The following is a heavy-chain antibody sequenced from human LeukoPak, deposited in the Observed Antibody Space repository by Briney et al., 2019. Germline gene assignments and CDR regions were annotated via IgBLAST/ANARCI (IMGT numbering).Heavy chain of an antibody. Sequence: SETLSLTCTVSGGSISSGGYYWSWIRQHPGKGLEWIAYIYYSGSTYYNPSLKSRVTISVDTSKNQFSLKLRSVTAADTAVYYCASRIGYSYGIDYWGQGTLVTVSS. CDR2: IYYSGST. J-gene: IGHJ4*02. CDR3: ASRIGYSYGIDY. V-gene: IGHV4-31*03. D-gene: IGHD5-18*01. CDR1: GGSISSGGYY.